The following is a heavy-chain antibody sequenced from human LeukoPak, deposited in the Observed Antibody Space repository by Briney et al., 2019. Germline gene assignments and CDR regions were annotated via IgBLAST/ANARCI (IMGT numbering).Heavy chain of an antibody. V-gene: IGHV4-59*01. Sequence: PSETLSLTCTVSGGSISSYYWSWIRQPPGKGLELIGYIYYSGSTNYNPSLKSRVTISVDTSKNQFSLKPSSVTAADTAVYYCARDLGYCSGGSCYSGYFQHWGQGTLVTVSS. D-gene: IGHD2-15*01. CDR2: IYYSGST. CDR1: GGSISSYY. J-gene: IGHJ1*01. CDR3: ARDLGYCSGGSCYSGYFQH.